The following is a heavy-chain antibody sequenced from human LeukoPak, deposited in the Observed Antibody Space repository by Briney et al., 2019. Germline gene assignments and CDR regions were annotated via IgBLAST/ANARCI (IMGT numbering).Heavy chain of an antibody. CDR3: ARYNYCSRTSCYYYYYYMDV. CDR2: IYYSGST. V-gene: IGHV4-59*01. Sequence: PSETLSLTCTVSGGSISSYYWSWIRQPPGKGLEWIGYIYYSGSTNYNPSLKSRVTISVDTSKNQFSLKLSSVTAADTAVYYCARYNYCSRTSCYYYYYYMDVWGKGTTVTVSS. D-gene: IGHD2-2*01. J-gene: IGHJ6*03. CDR1: GGSISSYY.